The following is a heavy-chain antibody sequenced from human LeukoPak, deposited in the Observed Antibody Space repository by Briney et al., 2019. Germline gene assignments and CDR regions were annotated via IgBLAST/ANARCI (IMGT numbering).Heavy chain of an antibody. CDR1: GGSFSGYY. V-gene: IGHV4-34*01. J-gene: IGHJ6*02. CDR2: INHSGST. CDR3: ARALPSYGMDV. Sequence: SETLSLTCAVYGGSFSGYYWSWIRQPPGKGLEWIGEINHSGSTDYNPSLKSRVTISVDTSKNQFSLKLSSVTAADTAVYYCARALPSYGMDVWGQGTTVTVSS.